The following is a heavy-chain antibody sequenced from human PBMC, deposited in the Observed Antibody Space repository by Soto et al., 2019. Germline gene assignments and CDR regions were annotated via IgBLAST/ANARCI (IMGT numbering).Heavy chain of an antibody. CDR1: GDGVSSNSAA. CDR3: AREGIAVAGPKRNAFDI. Sequence: SQTLSLTCAISGDGVSSNSAAWNWIRQSPSRGLEWLGRTYYRSKWYNDYAVSVKSRITINPDTSKNQFSLQLNSVTPEDTAVYYCAREGIAVAGPKRNAFDIWGQGTMVTVSS. CDR2: TYYRSKWYN. D-gene: IGHD6-19*01. V-gene: IGHV6-1*01. J-gene: IGHJ3*02.